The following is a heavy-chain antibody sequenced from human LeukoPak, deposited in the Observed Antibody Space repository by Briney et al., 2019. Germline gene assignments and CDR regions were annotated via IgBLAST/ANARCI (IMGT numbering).Heavy chain of an antibody. Sequence: ASVKVSCKASGYTFSGYYMHWVRQAPGQGLEWMGWINPNSGGTNYAQKFQGRVTMTRDTSISTAYMELSRLRSDDTAVYYCARDDCSGGSRYSEYFDYWGQGTLVTVSS. J-gene: IGHJ4*02. CDR1: GYTFSGYY. V-gene: IGHV1-2*02. CDR2: INPNSGGT. D-gene: IGHD2-15*01. CDR3: ARDDCSGGSRYSEYFDY.